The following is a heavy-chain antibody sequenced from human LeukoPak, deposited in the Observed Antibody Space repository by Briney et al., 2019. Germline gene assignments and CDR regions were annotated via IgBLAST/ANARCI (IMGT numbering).Heavy chain of an antibody. V-gene: IGHV4-61*02. J-gene: IGHJ5*02. CDR1: GGSISSLNYH. CDR2: IYTSGST. CDR3: ARDPGGSGPAS. Sequence: SETLSLTCTVSGGSISSLNYHWTWIRQPAGKGLELIGRIYTSGSTNYSPSFKSRVTISIDTSKNQFSLKLSSVTAADTAVYYCARDPGGSGPASWGPGTLVTVSS. D-gene: IGHD6-19*01.